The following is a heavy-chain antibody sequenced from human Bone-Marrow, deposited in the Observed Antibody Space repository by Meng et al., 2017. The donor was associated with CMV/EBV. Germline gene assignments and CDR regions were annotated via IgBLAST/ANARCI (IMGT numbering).Heavy chain of an antibody. J-gene: IGHJ4*02. Sequence: ASVKVSCKASGYTFTGYYMHWVRQAPGQGLEWMGWINPNSGGTNYAQKLQGRVTMTTDTSTSTAYMELRSLRSDDTAVYYRAIVVGICSGGSCYSLYFDYWGQGTLVTVSS. CDR1: GYTFTGYY. CDR2: INPNSGGT. D-gene: IGHD2-15*01. V-gene: IGHV1-2*02. CDR3: AIVVGICSGGSCYSLYFDY.